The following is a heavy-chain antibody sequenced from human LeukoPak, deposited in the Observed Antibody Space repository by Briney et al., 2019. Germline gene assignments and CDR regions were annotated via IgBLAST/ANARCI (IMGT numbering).Heavy chain of an antibody. CDR2: IDHAGTT. J-gene: IGHJ4*02. CDR1: GFTLSSYE. V-gene: IGHV4-59*05. Sequence: LRLSCAASGFTLSSYEMNWVRQPPGKGLEWIGPIDHAGTTFYNVSLKSRVTISVDTPNNQFSLRLNSVGAADTAVYYCARRRDGYNQLDYWGQGTLVTVSS. D-gene: IGHD5-24*01. CDR3: ARRRDGYNQLDY.